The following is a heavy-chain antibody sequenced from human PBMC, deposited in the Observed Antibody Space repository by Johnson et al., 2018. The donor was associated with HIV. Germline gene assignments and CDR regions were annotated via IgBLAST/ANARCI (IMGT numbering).Heavy chain of an antibody. Sequence: QVQLVESGGGVVQPGGSLRLSCAASGFTFSSYGMHWVRQAPGKGLVWVADITCDGSEKYYVDSVKGRFTISRDNTKNTLYLQMNSLRAEDTALYYCAKDKRQTAIPQRAFDICGQGTMVTVSS. CDR3: AKDKRQTAIPQRAFDI. CDR1: GFTFSSYG. D-gene: IGHD6-25*01. J-gene: IGHJ3*02. CDR2: ITCDGSEK. V-gene: IGHV3-33*06.